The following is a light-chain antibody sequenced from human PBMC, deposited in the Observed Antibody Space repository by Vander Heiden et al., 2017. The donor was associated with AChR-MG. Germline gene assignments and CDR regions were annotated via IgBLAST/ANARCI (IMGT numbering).Light chain of an antibody. Sequence: QSALTQPRSVSGSPRQSVTLSCTGTSSDVGGYKYVSWYQQHPGKAPKLMIYDVSKRPSGVPDRFSGSKSGNTASLTISGLQAEDEADYYCCSYAGSYPWVFGGGTKLTVL. CDR1: SSDVGGYKY. CDR2: DVS. J-gene: IGLJ3*02. V-gene: IGLV2-11*01. CDR3: CSYAGSYPWV.